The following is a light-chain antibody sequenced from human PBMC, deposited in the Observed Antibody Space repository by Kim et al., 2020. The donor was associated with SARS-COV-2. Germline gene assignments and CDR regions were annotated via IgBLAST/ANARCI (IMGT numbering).Light chain of an antibody. V-gene: IGKV3-20*01. CDR2: GAS. CDR1: QSVSSSY. J-gene: IGKJ4*01. CDR3: QHYGASRLT. Sequence: SPGERATLSCRTSQSVSSSYLGWYQQKPGQAPRLLIYGASRRATGIPDRFSGSGSGTDFTLTISRLEPEDFAVYYCQHYGASRLTFGGGTKVDIK.